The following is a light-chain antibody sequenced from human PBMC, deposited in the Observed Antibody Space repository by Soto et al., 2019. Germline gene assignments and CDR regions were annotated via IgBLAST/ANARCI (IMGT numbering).Light chain of an antibody. J-gene: IGKJ1*01. CDR3: QQYGSTPRT. V-gene: IGKV3-20*01. Sequence: EIVMTQSPGTLSLSPGERATLSCRASQGVSSNYVAWYQQKPGQSPRLLIYGASSRATGIPGRFSGSGSGTDFTLTISRLEPEDFAMYYCQQYGSTPRTFGRGTKVEIK. CDR1: QGVSSNY. CDR2: GAS.